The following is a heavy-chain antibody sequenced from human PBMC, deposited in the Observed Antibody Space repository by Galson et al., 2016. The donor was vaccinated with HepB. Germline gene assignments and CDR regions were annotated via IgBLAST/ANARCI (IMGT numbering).Heavy chain of an antibody. V-gene: IGHV4-31*03. J-gene: IGHJ4*02. CDR1: GVSVDGGVYS. CDR2: VHYSDGT. CDR3: ARRSPGFGGPRDYFDY. D-gene: IGHD4-23*01. Sequence: TLSLTCTVSGVSVDGGVYSWAWIRHHAGRGLEWIGNVHYSDGTSYNPSLQSRVTMSLDTSQNQVSLRLNSVTAADTAVYYFARRSPGFGGPRDYFDYWGLGTLGTGSS.